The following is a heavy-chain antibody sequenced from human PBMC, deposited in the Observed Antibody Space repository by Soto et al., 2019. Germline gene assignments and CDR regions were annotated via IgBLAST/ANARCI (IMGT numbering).Heavy chain of an antibody. V-gene: IGHV3-11*01. D-gene: IGHD2-2*01. J-gene: IGHJ6*03. CDR2: ISGSSKTI. CDR3: GRMRIVVAPTAIQGYYYYMDV. CDR1: GFTFSDYY. Sequence: GGSLRLSCAASGFTFSDYYITWIRQAPGKGLEWISYISGSSKTIYYADSVTGRFTISRDNAKKSLYLQMNSLRAEDTAVYYCGRMRIVVAPTAIQGYYYYMDVWGKGTTVTVSS.